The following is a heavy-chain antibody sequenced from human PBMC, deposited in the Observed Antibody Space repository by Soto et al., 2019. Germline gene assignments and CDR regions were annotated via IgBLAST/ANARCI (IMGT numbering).Heavy chain of an antibody. CDR1: AGTFSSYA. D-gene: IGHD1-26*01. Sequence: SVKVSCKASAGTFSSYAISWVRQAPGQGLEWMGGIIPIFGTANYAQKFQGRVTITADESTSTAYMELSSLRSEDTAVYYCARDLGVGDAYDYWGQGTLVTVSS. CDR3: ARDLGVGDAYDY. CDR2: IIPIFGTA. V-gene: IGHV1-69*13. J-gene: IGHJ4*02.